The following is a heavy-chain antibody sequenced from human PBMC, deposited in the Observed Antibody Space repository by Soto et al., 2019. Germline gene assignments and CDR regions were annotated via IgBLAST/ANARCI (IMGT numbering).Heavy chain of an antibody. CDR1: GFTFSDYY. CDR2: ISSSGSTI. V-gene: IGHV3-11*01. J-gene: IGHJ5*02. D-gene: IGHD2-2*01. Sequence: GALRLSCAASGFTFSDYYMSWIRQAPGKGLEWVSYISSSGSTIYYADSVKGRFTISRDNAKNSLYLQMNSLRAEDTAVYYCARGLGYCSSTSCSPPWFDPWGQGTLVTVSS. CDR3: ARGLGYCSSTSCSPPWFDP.